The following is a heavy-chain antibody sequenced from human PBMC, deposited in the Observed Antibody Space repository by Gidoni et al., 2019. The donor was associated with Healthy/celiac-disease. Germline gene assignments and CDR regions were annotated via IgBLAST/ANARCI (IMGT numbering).Heavy chain of an antibody. D-gene: IGHD3-22*01. CDR2: ISWNSGSI. J-gene: IGHJ6*02. V-gene: IGHV3-9*01. CDR3: AKDLFPQLYYDSSGHIWGGMDV. CDR1: GFTFDDYA. Sequence: EVQLVESGGGLVQPGRSLRLSCAASGFTFDDYAMHWVRQAPGKGREWVSGISWNSGSIGYADSVKGRFTISRDNAKNSLYLQMNSLRAEDTALYHCAKDLFPQLYYDSSGHIWGGMDVWGQGTTVTVSS.